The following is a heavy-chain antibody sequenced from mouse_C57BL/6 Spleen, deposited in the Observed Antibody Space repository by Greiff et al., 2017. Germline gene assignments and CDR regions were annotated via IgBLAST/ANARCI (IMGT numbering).Heavy chain of an antibody. J-gene: IGHJ4*01. CDR2: ISNGGGST. D-gene: IGHD2-4*01. Sequence: EVKVVESGGGLVQPGGSLKLSCAASGFTFSDYYMYWVRQTPEKRLEWVAYISNGGGSTYYPDTVKGRFTISRDNAKNTLYLQMSRLKSEDTAMYYCARVYDYDNAMDYWGQGTSVTVSS. CDR1: GFTFSDYY. V-gene: IGHV5-12*01. CDR3: ARVYDYDNAMDY.